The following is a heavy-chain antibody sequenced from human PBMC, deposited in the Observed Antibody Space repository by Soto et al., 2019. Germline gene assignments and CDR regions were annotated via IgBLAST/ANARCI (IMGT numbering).Heavy chain of an antibody. CDR1: GFSLSTTGVG. V-gene: IGHV2-5*02. CDR2: FYWDDDK. Sequence: QITLKESGPTLVKPTQPLTLTCTFSGFSLSTTGVGVGWVRQPPGKALEWLALFYWDDDKHYSPSLKSRLTITKDTSKNQVVLSMTNMDPVDTATYYCTKRRSYDDFHYWGQGILVTVSS. D-gene: IGHD4-17*01. CDR3: TKRRSYDDFHY. J-gene: IGHJ4*02.